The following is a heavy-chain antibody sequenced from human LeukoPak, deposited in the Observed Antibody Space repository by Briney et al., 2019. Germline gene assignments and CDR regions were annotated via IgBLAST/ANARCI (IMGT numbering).Heavy chain of an antibody. CDR3: ARGSYYGSGSYDRQENFDY. CDR2: MNPNSGNT. Sequence: ASVKVSCKASGYTFTSYDINWVRQATGQGLEWMGWMNPNSGNTGYAQKFQGRVTMTRNTSISTAYMELSSLRSEDTAVYYCARGSYYGSGSYDRQENFDYWGQGTLVTVSS. V-gene: IGHV1-8*01. J-gene: IGHJ4*02. D-gene: IGHD3-10*01. CDR1: GYTFTSYD.